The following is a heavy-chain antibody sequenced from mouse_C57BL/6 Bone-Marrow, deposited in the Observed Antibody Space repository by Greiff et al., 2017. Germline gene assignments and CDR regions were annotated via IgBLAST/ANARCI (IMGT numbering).Heavy chain of an antibody. CDR3: ARWRYDGYYAMDY. V-gene: IGHV1-64*01. J-gene: IGHJ4*01. D-gene: IGHD2-14*01. CDR2: IHPNSGST. Sequence: LQQPGAELVKPGASVKLSCKASGYTFTSYWMHWVKQRPGQGLEWIGMIHPNSGSTNYNEKFKSKATLTVDKSSSTAYMQLSSLTSEDSAVYYCARWRYDGYYAMDYWGQGTSVTVSS. CDR1: GYTFTSYW.